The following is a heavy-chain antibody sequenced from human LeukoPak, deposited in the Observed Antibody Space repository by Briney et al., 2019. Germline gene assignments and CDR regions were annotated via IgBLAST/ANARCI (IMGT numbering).Heavy chain of an antibody. CDR2: ISGSGGST. CDR1: GFPFNSYA. CDR3: AKAGYYYDSSGYWYFDY. Sequence: GALRLSCAASGFPFNSYALSWVRQAPGKGLEWVSAISGSGGSTYYAVPVKGRFNISRDNSKNTLYLQMNSLRAEDTAVYCCAKAGYYYDSSGYWYFDYWGQGTLVTVSS. D-gene: IGHD3-22*01. J-gene: IGHJ4*02. V-gene: IGHV3-23*01.